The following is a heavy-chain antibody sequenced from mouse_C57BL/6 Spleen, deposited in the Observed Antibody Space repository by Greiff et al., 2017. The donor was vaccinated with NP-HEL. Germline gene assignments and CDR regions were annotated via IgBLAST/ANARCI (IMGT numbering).Heavy chain of an antibody. CDR2: IDPNSGGT. D-gene: IGHD1-1*01. CDR3: ARMGLDYYGSSPYWYFDV. Sequence: VQLQQPGAELVKPGASVKLSCKASGYTFTSYWMHWVKQRPGRGLEWIGRIDPNSGGTKYNEKFKSKATLTVDKPSSTAYMQLSSLTSEDSAVYYCARMGLDYYGSSPYWYFDVWGTGTTVTVSS. V-gene: IGHV1-72*01. CDR1: GYTFTSYW. J-gene: IGHJ1*03.